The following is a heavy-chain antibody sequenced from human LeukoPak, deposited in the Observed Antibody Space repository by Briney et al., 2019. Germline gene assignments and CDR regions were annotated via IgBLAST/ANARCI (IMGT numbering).Heavy chain of an antibody. Sequence: GGSLRLSCAASGFTFSSYAMSWVRQAPGKGLEWVSAISGSGGSTYYADSVKGRFTISRDNSKNTLYLQMNSLRAEDTAVYYCAKGIVMVRGVINEYYFDYWGQGTLVTVSS. V-gene: IGHV3-23*01. CDR2: ISGSGGST. CDR1: GFTFSSYA. D-gene: IGHD3-10*01. CDR3: AKGIVMVRGVINEYYFDY. J-gene: IGHJ4*02.